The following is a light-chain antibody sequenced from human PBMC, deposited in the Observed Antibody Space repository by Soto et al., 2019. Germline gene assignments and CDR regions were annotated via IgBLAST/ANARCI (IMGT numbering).Light chain of an antibody. Sequence: EIQMAHSPSYLSRSVEERVTIPCRASQIISNWFSWYQQKPGKSPKLLIYFASTLQIGFPSRFSGSGSGTDFTLTISTLQPDDFATYYCQQTYTSPGTFGQGTKVDNK. J-gene: IGKJ1*01. CDR1: QIISNW. CDR2: FAS. V-gene: IGKV1-39*01. CDR3: QQTYTSPGT.